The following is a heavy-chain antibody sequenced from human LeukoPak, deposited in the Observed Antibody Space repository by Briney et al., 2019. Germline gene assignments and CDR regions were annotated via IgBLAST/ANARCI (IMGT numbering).Heavy chain of an antibody. CDR2: IYYSGST. D-gene: IGHD4-17*01. Sequence: SETLSLTCTVSGGSISSYYWSWIRQPPGKGLEWIGYIYYSGSTNYNPSLKSRVTISVDTSKNQFSLKPSSVTAADTAVYYCARDPRDGDLSWFDPWGQGTLVTVSS. V-gene: IGHV4-59*01. CDR1: GGSISSYY. CDR3: ARDPRDGDLSWFDP. J-gene: IGHJ5*02.